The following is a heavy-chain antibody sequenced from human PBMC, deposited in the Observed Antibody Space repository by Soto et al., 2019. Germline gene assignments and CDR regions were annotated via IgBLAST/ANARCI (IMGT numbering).Heavy chain of an antibody. Sequence: GGSLRLSCAASGFTFSSYAMSWVRQAPGKGLEWVSAISGSGGSTYYADSVKGRFTISRDNSKNTLYLQMNSLRAEDTAVYYCAKERGPWEVVTEDAFDIWGQGTMVTVS. J-gene: IGHJ3*02. CDR1: GFTFSSYA. CDR3: AKERGPWEVVTEDAFDI. V-gene: IGHV3-23*01. CDR2: ISGSGGST. D-gene: IGHD2-21*02.